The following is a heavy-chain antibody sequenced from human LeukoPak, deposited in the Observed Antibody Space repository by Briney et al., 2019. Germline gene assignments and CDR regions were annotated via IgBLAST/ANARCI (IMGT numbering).Heavy chain of an antibody. CDR3: ATARVYTLDV. D-gene: IGHD3-10*01. CDR1: GSTFSISW. J-gene: IGHJ6*02. V-gene: IGHV3-74*01. CDR2: INSDGSNT. Sequence: GGSLRLSCSASGSTFSISWMHWVRQAPGQGQVWVSLINSDGSNTNYADSVKGRFTISRDNAKNTLYLQMNSLRAGDTAVYYCATARVYTLDVWGHGTTVTVSS.